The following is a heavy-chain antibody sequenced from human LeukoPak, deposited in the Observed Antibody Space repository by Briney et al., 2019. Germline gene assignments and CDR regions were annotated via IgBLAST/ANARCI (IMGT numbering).Heavy chain of an antibody. Sequence: QPGGPLRLSCAASGFTFSRYAMHWVRQAPGKGLVWVSRLGADGSGTNYADSVKGRFTISRDNAKNTVYLQMSSLRAEDTAVYYCARDGFTGPRTAYLDHWGQGTLATVSS. CDR1: GFTFSRYA. J-gene: IGHJ4*01. V-gene: IGHV3-74*01. CDR2: LGADGSGT. D-gene: IGHD2-8*02. CDR3: ARDGFTGPRTAYLDH.